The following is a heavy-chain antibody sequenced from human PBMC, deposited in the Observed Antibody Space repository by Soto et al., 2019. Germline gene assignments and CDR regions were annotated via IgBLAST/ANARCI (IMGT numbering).Heavy chain of an antibody. CDR1: GFSLSTSGMR. J-gene: IGHJ4*02. V-gene: IGHV2-70*04. Sequence: SGPTLVNPTQTLTLTCTFSGFSLSTSGMRVSWIRQPPGKALEWLARIDWDDDKFYSTSLKTRLTISKDTSKNQVVLTMTNMDPVDTATYYCARIFDYYDSSGYFDYWGQGTLVTSPQ. CDR2: IDWDDDK. CDR3: ARIFDYYDSSGYFDY. D-gene: IGHD3-22*01.